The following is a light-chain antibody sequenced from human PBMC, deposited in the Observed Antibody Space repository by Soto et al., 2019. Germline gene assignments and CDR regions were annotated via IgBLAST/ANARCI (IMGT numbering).Light chain of an antibody. CDR3: AAWDDSLSGRLV. CDR2: RNN. CDR1: SSNIGSNY. J-gene: IGLJ2*01. V-gene: IGLV1-47*01. Sequence: QAVVTQPPSASGTPGQRVTISCSGSSSNIGSNYVYWYQQLPGTAPNLLIYRNNQRPSGVPDRFSGSKSGTSASLAISGLRSEDEADYYCAAWDDSLSGRLVFGGGTKLTVL.